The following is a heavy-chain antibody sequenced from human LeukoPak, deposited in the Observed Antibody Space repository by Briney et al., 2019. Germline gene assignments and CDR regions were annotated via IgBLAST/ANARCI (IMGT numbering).Heavy chain of an antibody. D-gene: IGHD5-18*01. Sequence: ASVKVSCKASGYTFTGYYMHWVRQAPGQGLEWMGWINPNSGGTNYAQKFQGRVTMTRDTSISTAYMELSRLRSDDTAVYYCARDLPVGERGYSYGYHYYYMDVWGKGTTVTISS. CDR3: ARDLPVGERGYSYGYHYYYMDV. CDR1: GYTFTGYY. CDR2: INPNSGGT. V-gene: IGHV1-2*02. J-gene: IGHJ6*03.